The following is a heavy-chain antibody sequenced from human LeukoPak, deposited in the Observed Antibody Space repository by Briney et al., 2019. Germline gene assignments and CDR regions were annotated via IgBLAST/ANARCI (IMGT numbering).Heavy chain of an antibody. CDR3: ARGKSRGSHIDY. Sequence: SETLSLTCTVSGYSISSGYYWGWIRQPPGKGLEWIGSIYHSGSTYYNPSLKSRVTISVDTSKNQFSLKLGSVTAADTAVYFCARGKSRGSHIDYWGQGTLVTVSS. CDR2: IYHSGST. CDR1: GYSISSGYY. J-gene: IGHJ4*02. V-gene: IGHV4-38-2*02. D-gene: IGHD1-26*01.